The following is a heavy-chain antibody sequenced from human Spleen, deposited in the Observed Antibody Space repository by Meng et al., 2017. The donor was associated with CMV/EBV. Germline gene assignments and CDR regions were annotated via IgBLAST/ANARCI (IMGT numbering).Heavy chain of an antibody. J-gene: IGHJ4*02. Sequence: SGDTFTGYYMHWVRQAPGQGLEWMGWINPNSGGTNYAQKFQGRVTMTRDTSISTAYMELSRLRSDDTAVYYCARAARITIFGVADYWGQGTLVTVSS. V-gene: IGHV1-2*02. D-gene: IGHD3-3*01. CDR2: INPNSGGT. CDR1: GDTFTGYY. CDR3: ARAARITIFGVADY.